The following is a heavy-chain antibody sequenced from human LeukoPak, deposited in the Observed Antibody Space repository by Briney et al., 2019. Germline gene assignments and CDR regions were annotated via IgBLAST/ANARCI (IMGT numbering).Heavy chain of an antibody. V-gene: IGHV5-51*01. Sequence: GESLKISCKGSGYSFTTYWIGWVRQMPGRGLEWMGIIYPGDSDTRYSPSFQGQVTISADKSISTASLQWSSLKASDTAMYYCARQFRDSSGYYSYYFDYWGQGTLVTVSS. J-gene: IGHJ4*02. CDR2: IYPGDSDT. D-gene: IGHD3-22*01. CDR1: GYSFTTYW. CDR3: ARQFRDSSGYYSYYFDY.